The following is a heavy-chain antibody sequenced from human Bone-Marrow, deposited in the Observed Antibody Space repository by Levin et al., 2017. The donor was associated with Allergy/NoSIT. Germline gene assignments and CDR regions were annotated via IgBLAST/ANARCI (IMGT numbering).Heavy chain of an antibody. Sequence: LSLTCAASRFTFSNFGMHWVRQAPGKGLEWVAVISYDGSNKYYADSVKGRFSISRDNSKNTLSLQMNSLRAEDTAVYYCAKTKRTGIAAAGVDYWGQGTLVTVSS. V-gene: IGHV3-30*18. J-gene: IGHJ4*02. CDR1: RFTFSNFG. CDR2: ISYDGSNK. D-gene: IGHD6-13*01. CDR3: AKTKRTGIAAAGVDY.